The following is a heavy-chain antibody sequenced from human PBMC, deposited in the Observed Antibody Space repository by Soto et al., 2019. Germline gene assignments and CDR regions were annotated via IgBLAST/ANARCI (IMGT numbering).Heavy chain of an antibody. J-gene: IGHJ6*02. CDR1: GGTFSSYA. CDR3: ARREIEYSYGYGYGMDV. V-gene: IGHV1-69*13. CDR2: IIPIFGTA. Sequence: SVKVSCKASGGTFSSYAISWVRQAPGQELEWMGGIIPIFGTANYAQKFQGRVTITAHESTSTAYMEPRSLRSEDTAVYYCARREIEYSYGYGYGMDVWGQGTTVTFSS. D-gene: IGHD5-18*01.